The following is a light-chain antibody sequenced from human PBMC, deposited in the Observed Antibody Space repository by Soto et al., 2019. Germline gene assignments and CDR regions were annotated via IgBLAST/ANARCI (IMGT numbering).Light chain of an antibody. Sequence: DIQMTQSPSSLSASVGDRVTITCQASQDISNYLNWYQQKPGKAPKLLIYDASNLETGVTSRFSVSGSGTDFTFTISSLQTEDIATYYCQQYDNLPITFGQGTRLEIK. CDR2: DAS. CDR1: QDISNY. V-gene: IGKV1-33*01. CDR3: QQYDNLPIT. J-gene: IGKJ5*01.